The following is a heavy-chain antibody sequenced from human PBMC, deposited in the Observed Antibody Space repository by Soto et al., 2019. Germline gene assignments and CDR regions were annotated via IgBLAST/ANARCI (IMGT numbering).Heavy chain of an antibody. CDR1: RGSISTYY. Sequence: PSETLSLTCTVSRGSISTYYWSWIRQPAGKGLEWIGRIYASGGTNYNPSLQSRVTMSVDTSKKQFSLKLSSVTAADTAVYYCARGEAAGVDYGMDVWGQGTTVTVSS. CDR3: ARGEAAGVDYGMDV. J-gene: IGHJ6*02. V-gene: IGHV4-4*07. CDR2: IYASGGT. D-gene: IGHD6-13*01.